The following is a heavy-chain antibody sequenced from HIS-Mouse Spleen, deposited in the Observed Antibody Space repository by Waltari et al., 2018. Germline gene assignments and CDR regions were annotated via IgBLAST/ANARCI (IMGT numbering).Heavy chain of an antibody. J-gene: IGHJ2*01. V-gene: IGHV4-39*07. CDR3: ARESPYSSSWYDWYFDL. CDR2: IYYSGST. Sequence: QLQLQESGPGLVKPSETLSLTCTVSVGSISSSSYYCGWNRQTPGKGLEWIGSIYYSGSTYYNPHLKSRVTISVDTSKNQFSLELSSVTAEDTAVYYCARESPYSSSWYDWYFDLWGRGTLVTVSS. D-gene: IGHD6-13*01. CDR1: VGSISSSSYY.